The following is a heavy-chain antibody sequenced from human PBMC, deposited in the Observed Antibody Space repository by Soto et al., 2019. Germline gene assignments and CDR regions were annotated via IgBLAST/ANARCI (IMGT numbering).Heavy chain of an antibody. CDR3: AMGYSNVDY. J-gene: IGHJ4*02. D-gene: IGHD6-13*01. Sequence: AGSLRLSCAASGFTFSDYYMSWIRQAPGKGLGWVSYISSSSSYTNYADSVKGRCTISRDNAKNSLYLQMNSLRADDTAVYYCAMGYSNVDYWGQGTLVTVSS. CDR2: ISSSSSYT. CDR1: GFTFSDYY. V-gene: IGHV3-11*06.